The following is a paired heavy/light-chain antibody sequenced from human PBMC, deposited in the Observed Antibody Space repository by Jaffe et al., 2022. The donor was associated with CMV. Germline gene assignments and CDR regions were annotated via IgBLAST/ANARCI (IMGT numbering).Light chain of an antibody. CDR1: QSVRNNY. V-gene: IGKV3-20*01. CDR2: RAS. CDR3: QQFGTSPFD. J-gene: IGKJ5*01. Sequence: IVLTQSPGTLSLSPGDTAILSCRASQSVRNNYVTWYQQKPGQAPRLLIYRASSRATGIPDRFSASGSGTDFTLTINRLEPEDFAVYYCQQFGTSPFDFGQGTRLEI.
Heavy chain of an antibody. CDR1: EIDFSGHG. V-gene: IGHV3-33*08. CDR3: AKYDGTPAAYDI. J-gene: IGHJ4*02. Sequence: QAQLVSSGGGVIQPGRSLRLSCVGSEIDFSGHGMHWVRQGRGKGLEWVGLIWYDGSKTYYTDSVKGRFTISRDNSKKTVSLQMDSLRAEDTGIYYCAKYDGTPAAYDIWGQGMLVTVSS. CDR2: IWYDGSKT. D-gene: IGHD3-16*01.